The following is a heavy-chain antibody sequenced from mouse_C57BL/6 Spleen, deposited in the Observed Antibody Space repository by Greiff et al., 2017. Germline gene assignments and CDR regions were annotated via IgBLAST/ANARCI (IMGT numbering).Heavy chain of an antibody. J-gene: IGHJ3*01. CDR3: AKNWGAY. CDR2: ISYDGSN. V-gene: IGHV3-6*01. Sequence: ESGPGLVKPSPSLSLTCSVTGYSITSGYYWNWIRQFPGNKLEWKGYISYDGSNNYNPSLKNLISITRDKTKNQFFLKLNSVTTEDTATYYCAKNWGAYWGQGTLVTVSA. D-gene: IGHD4-1*01. CDR1: GYSITSGYY.